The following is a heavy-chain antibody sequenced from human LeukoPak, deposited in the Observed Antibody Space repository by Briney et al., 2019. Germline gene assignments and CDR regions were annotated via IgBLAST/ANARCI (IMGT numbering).Heavy chain of an antibody. V-gene: IGHV4-61*02. CDR1: GGSISSGSYY. D-gene: IGHD3-22*01. CDR3: ARGGRGLNYYDSSGYGPFDY. Sequence: PSETLSLTCTVSGGSISSGSYYWSWIRPPAGKGLEWIGRIYTSGSTNYNPSLKSRVTISVDTSKNQFSLKLSSVTAADTAVYYCARGGRGLNYYDSSGYGPFDYWGQGTLVTVSS. J-gene: IGHJ4*02. CDR2: IYTSGST.